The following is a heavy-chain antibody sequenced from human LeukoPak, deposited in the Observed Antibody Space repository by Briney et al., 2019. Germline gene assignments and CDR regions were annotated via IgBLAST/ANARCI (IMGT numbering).Heavy chain of an antibody. CDR2: ISSSGNTI. Sequence: GGSLRLSCAASGFTFSSYSMNWVRQAPGKGLEWAPYISSSGNTIYYADSVKGRFTISRDNAKNSLYLQMNSLRAEDTAVYYCARGGIAEIKGDYWGQGTLVTVSS. D-gene: IGHD6-13*01. J-gene: IGHJ4*02. V-gene: IGHV3-48*04. CDR1: GFTFSSYS. CDR3: ARGGIAEIKGDY.